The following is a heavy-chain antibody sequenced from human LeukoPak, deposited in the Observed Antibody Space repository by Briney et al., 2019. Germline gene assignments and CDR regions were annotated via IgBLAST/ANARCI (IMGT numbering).Heavy chain of an antibody. CDR2: IKFDESEK. CDR1: VFTFSSFW. D-gene: IGHD1-1*01. V-gene: IGHV3-7*04. J-gene: IGHJ4*02. CDR3: SRVTTNGYFEY. Sequence: PGGSLRLSCAASVFTFSSFWMGWVRQAPGKGLEWVASIKFDESEKHHVDSVEGRFTISRDNAKSSLYLQMNSLRAEDTAVYFCSRVTTNGYFEYWGQGTLVTVSS.